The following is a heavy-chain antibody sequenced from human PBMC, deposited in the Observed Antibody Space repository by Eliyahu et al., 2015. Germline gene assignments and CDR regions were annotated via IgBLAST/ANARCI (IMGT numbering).Heavy chain of an antibody. Sequence: EVQLVESGGGLVQPGGSLRLSCAASGFTFSTYWMSWVRQAPGKGLELVANVKQDGSERDSVDSVKGRFTISRDNARNSVYLQMNSLRAEDTAVYYCARHSYXYFDSWGQGTLVTVSS. CDR2: VKQDGSER. V-gene: IGHV3-7*02. J-gene: IGHJ4*02. CDR1: GFTFSTYW. CDR3: ARHSYXYFDS.